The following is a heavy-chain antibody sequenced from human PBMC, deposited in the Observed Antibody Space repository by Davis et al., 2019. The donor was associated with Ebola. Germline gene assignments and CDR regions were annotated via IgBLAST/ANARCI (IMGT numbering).Heavy chain of an antibody. J-gene: IGHJ6*02. Sequence: PGGSLRLSCAASGFMFSDYFMNWVRQAPGKGLEWVSYISGGSTTIYFADSVKVRFTVSRDNAKKTLYLQMDSLREEDTTVYYCARDKDWQWDVWGQGTTVTVS. CDR3: ARDKDWQWDV. CDR1: GFMFSDYF. V-gene: IGHV3-11*04. CDR2: ISGGSTTI. D-gene: IGHD3/OR15-3a*01.